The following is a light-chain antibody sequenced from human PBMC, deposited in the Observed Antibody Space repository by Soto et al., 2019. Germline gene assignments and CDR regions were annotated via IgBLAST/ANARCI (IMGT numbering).Light chain of an antibody. CDR2: GAS. J-gene: IGKJ1*01. CDR1: QSVSSSY. CDR3: QQYGNSPWT. V-gene: IGKV3-20*01. Sequence: EIVLTHAPGTLSFSPGEIATLSFGASQSVSSSYLAWYQQKPGQAPRLLIYGASSRATGIPARFSGSGSGTDFTLPIHRLEPEDFAVYYCQQYGNSPWTFGQGTKVDIK.